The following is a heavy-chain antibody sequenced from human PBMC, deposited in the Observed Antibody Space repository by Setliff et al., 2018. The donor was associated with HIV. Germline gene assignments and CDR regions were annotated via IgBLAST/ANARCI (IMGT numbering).Heavy chain of an antibody. D-gene: IGHD6-13*01. CDR3: AKNLYSSRWSPLDY. J-gene: IGHJ4*02. CDR2: IRYDESDK. CDR1: GFIFSSHG. V-gene: IGHV3-30*02. Sequence: GESLRLSCAASGFIFSSHGMHWVRQAPGKGLEWVAFIRYDESDKQYADSVKGRFTISRDNSKNTLYLQMNSLRTEDTAVYYCAKNLYSSRWSPLDYWGQGTLVTVSS.